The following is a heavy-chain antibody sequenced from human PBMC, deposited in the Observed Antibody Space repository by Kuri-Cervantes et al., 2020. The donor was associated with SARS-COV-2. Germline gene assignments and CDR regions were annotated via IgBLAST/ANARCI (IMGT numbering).Heavy chain of an antibody. J-gene: IGHJ4*02. CDR1: GFTFSSYG. CDR2: IRYDGSNK. Sequence: GESLKISCAASGFTFSSYGMHWVRQAPGKGLEWVAFIRYDGSNKYYADSVKGRSTISRDNSKNTLYLQMNSLRAEDTAVYYCAKVTAATGYFDYWGQGTLVTVSS. D-gene: IGHD1-20*01. V-gene: IGHV3-30*02. CDR3: AKVTAATGYFDY.